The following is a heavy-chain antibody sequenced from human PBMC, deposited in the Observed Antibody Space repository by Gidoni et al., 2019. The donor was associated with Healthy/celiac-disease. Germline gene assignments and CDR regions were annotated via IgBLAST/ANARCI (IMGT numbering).Heavy chain of an antibody. Sequence: EVQLVESGGGLVQPGGSLKLSCAASGFTFSGSAMHWVRQASGKGLEWVGRIRSKANSYATAYAASVKGRFTISRDDSKNTAYLQMNSLKTEDTAVYYCTRQYSGSYIYYWGQGTLVTVSS. CDR2: IRSKANSYAT. CDR1: GFTFSGSA. J-gene: IGHJ4*02. CDR3: TRQYSGSYIYY. V-gene: IGHV3-73*02. D-gene: IGHD1-26*01.